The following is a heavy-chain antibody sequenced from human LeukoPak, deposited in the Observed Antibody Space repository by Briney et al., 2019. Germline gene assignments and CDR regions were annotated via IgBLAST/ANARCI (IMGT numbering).Heavy chain of an antibody. CDR2: FKSDGGT. D-gene: IGHD2-15*01. Sequence: GGSLRLSCAASGFTVSSNYMGWVRQAPGEGLEWVSFFKSDGGTNVADSVEGRFTVSRDNSKNTLFLKMNSLRAEDTAVYYCARVAADSNSCYQFDSWGQGTLVSVSS. J-gene: IGHJ4*02. CDR1: GFTVSSNY. CDR3: ARVAADSNSCYQFDS. V-gene: IGHV3-66*01.